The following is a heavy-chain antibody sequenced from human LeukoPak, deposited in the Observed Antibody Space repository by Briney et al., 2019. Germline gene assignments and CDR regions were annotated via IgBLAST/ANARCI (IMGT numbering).Heavy chain of an antibody. D-gene: IGHD3-22*01. J-gene: IGHJ4*02. CDR2: VSSTWGS. CDR1: GGSMTGGTYY. Sequence: SETLSLTCTVSGGSMTGGTYYWGWIRQPAGKGLEWVGRVSSTWGSNYNPSLTSRLSISVDTSNNRFSLKLTSVTAADTAIYYCVRDDDISGYYADFWGQGALVIVSS. V-gene: IGHV4-61*02. CDR3: VRDDDISGYYADF.